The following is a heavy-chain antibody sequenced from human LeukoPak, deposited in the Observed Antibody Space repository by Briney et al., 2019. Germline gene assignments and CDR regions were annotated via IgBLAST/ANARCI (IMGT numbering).Heavy chain of an antibody. J-gene: IGHJ4*02. CDR1: GGSISPHY. D-gene: IGHD1-14*01. CDR2: IYYSGST. CDR3: ARHYNLAFDY. V-gene: IGHV4-59*08. Sequence: SETLSLTCTVSGGSISPHYWSWIRQPPGKGLEWIGYIYYSGSTNYNPSLKSQVTISIDMSKNQFSLKLSSVTAADTAVYHCARHYNLAFDYWGQGTLVTVSS.